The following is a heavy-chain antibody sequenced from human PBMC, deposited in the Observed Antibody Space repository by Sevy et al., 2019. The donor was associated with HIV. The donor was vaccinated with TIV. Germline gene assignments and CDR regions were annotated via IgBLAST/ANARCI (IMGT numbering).Heavy chain of an antibody. CDR2: LNDDAKER. J-gene: IGHJ4*02. CDR3: ARDAGFHKFDY. CDR1: GFIFSKSW. D-gene: IGHD2-21*01. V-gene: IGHV3-7*01. Sequence: GGSLRLSCAASGFIFSKSWMAWVRQAPGKGLESVASLNDDAKERYYVDSVKGRFTIARDNARNSLSLQMKSLTAEDTAVYYCARDAGFHKFDYWGQGALVTVSS.